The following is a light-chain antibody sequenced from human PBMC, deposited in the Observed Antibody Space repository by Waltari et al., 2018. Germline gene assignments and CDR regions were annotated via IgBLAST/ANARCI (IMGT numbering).Light chain of an antibody. Sequence: QSALTQPRSVSGSPGQSVTISCTGTSSDVGGYNYVSWYQQYPDKAPKLMIYDVSKRPAGVPDRFSGSKSGNTASLTISGLQAEDEADYYCCSYGGIYPGVFGGGTKLTVL. CDR1: SSDVGGYNY. CDR2: DVS. CDR3: CSYGGIYPGV. J-gene: IGLJ3*02. V-gene: IGLV2-11*01.